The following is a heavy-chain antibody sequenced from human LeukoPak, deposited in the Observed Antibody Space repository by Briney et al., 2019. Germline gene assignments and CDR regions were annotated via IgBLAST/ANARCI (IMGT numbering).Heavy chain of an antibody. CDR1: GGSISSSSYY. CDR2: IYYSGST. CDR3: ARAVRSWGPQATRLYYFDY. J-gene: IGHJ4*02. D-gene: IGHD7-27*01. V-gene: IGHV4-39*07. Sequence: SETLSLTCTVSGGSISSSSYYWGWIRQPPGKGLEWIGSIYYSGSTNYNPSLKSRVTISVDTSKNQFSLKLSSVTAADTAVYYCARAVRSWGPQATRLYYFDYWGQGTLVTVSS.